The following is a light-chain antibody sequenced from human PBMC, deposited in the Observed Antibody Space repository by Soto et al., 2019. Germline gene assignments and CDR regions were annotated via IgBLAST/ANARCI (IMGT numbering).Light chain of an antibody. Sequence: EVVMTQSPATLSVSPGERATLSCRASETVATNLAWYQQKPGQAPRLLISGASTRAAGISDRFRGSGSGTEFTLTISSLRSEDSAIYYCQQYFEWPKMTCGQGTKVDIK. V-gene: IGKV3-15*01. J-gene: IGKJ1*01. CDR2: GAS. CDR1: ETVATN. CDR3: QQYFEWPKMT.